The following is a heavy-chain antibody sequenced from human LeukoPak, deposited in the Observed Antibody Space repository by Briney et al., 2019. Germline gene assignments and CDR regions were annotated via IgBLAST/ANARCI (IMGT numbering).Heavy chain of an antibody. Sequence: PGGSLRLSCAASGFTLGNYWMHWVRQGPGKGLVWVSRINSDGSSTSHADSVKGRFTISRDNAKNTVYLQMNSLRAEDTAVYYCARAPLRYFDWLSYYFDYWGQGTLVTVSS. CDR1: GFTLGNYW. CDR3: ARAPLRYFDWLSYYFDY. V-gene: IGHV3-74*01. J-gene: IGHJ4*02. CDR2: INSDGSST. D-gene: IGHD3-9*01.